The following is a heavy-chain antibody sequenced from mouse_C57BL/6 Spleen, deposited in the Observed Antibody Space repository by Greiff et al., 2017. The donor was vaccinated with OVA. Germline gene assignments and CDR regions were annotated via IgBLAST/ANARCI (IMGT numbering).Heavy chain of an antibody. J-gene: IGHJ2*01. CDR2: IYPSDSET. D-gene: IGHD2-1*01. CDR3: ARGGNSGFDS. Sequence: QVQLQQPGAELVRPGSSVKLSCKASGYTFTSYWMDWVKQRPGQGLEWIGNIYPSDSETHYNQKFKDKATLTVDKSSSTAYMQLSSLTSEDSAVYYCARGGNSGFDSWGQGTTLTVSS. V-gene: IGHV1-61*01. CDR1: GYTFTSYW.